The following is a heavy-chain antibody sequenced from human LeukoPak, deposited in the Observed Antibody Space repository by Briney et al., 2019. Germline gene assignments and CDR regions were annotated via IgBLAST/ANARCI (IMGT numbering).Heavy chain of an antibody. V-gene: IGHV3-30*03. Sequence: GGSLRLSCAASGFTFSSYDMQWVRQAPGKGLEWVAVISYDGSDKNYADSVKGRFTISRDNSKNTLYLQMNSLRADDTAVYYCARAVYRSGGYYFDYWGQGTLVIVSS. CDR2: ISYDGSDK. CDR1: GFTFSSYD. CDR3: ARAVYRSGGYYFDY. D-gene: IGHD6-19*01. J-gene: IGHJ4*02.